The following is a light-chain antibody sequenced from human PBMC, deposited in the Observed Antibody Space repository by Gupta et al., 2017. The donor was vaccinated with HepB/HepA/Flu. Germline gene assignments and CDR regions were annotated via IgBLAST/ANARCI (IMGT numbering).Light chain of an antibody. Sequence: DTVMTQSPATLSVSPGEGATLSCRASPSVSSNLAWYQQKPGQAPRLLIYGASTRATGIPARFSGSGSGTEFTLTITSLQSEDFAVYYCQQYNNWPLAFGPGTKVDIK. CDR2: GAS. V-gene: IGKV3-15*01. CDR1: PSVSSN. J-gene: IGKJ3*01. CDR3: QQYNNWPLA.